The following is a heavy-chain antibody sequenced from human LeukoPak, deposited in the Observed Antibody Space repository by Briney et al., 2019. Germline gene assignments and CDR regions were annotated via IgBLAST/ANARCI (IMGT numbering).Heavy chain of an antibody. CDR1: GGSISSGSYY. Sequence: SETLSLTYTVSGGSISSGSYYCSWIRQPAGKGLEWIGRIYTSGSPHYNPSLKSRVTISVDTSTNQISLKLSSVTAADTAVYYCARQYYDSSGYYYSYYYYYMDVWGKGTTVTVS. V-gene: IGHV4-61*02. CDR3: ARQYYDSSGYYYSYYYYYMDV. J-gene: IGHJ6*03. D-gene: IGHD3-22*01. CDR2: IYTSGSP.